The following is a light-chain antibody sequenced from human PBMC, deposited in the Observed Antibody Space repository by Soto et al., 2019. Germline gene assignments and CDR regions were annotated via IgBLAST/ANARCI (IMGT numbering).Light chain of an antibody. CDR1: SSDVGGYNY. CDR2: EVS. V-gene: IGLV2-8*01. CDR3: SSYAGSNNWV. Sequence: QSVLTQPPSASGSHGQSVTISCTGTSSDVGGYNYVSWYQQRPDKAPKLLISEVSKRPSGVPDRFSGSKSGSTASLTVSGLQTEDEADYYCSSYAGSNNWVFGGGTQLTVL. J-gene: IGLJ3*02.